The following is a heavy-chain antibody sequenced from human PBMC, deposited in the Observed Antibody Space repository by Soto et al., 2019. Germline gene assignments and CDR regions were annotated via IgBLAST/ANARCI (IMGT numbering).Heavy chain of an antibody. CDR1: GFPFTRYS. Sequence: EVQLVESGGGLVKPGGALRLSCAASGFPFTRYSMNWVLQAPGKGLEWVSSISSTTNYIYYGDSMNGRFTISRDQAMNLVNLKMNDLGVEDTAGYQVARDSEVLTANFDYWGQGTLVTVSS. CDR2: ISSTTNYI. V-gene: IGHV3-21*06. J-gene: IGHJ4*02. CDR3: ARDSEVLTANFDY.